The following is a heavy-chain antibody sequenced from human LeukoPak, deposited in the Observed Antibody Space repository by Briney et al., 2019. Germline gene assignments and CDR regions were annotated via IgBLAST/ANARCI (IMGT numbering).Heavy chain of an antibody. CDR3: ARTPIYYFDNSGYYN. V-gene: IGHV4-4*07. CDR1: GGSINNYY. J-gene: IGHJ4*02. CDR2: IYSSGST. Sequence: SETLSLTCSVSGGSINNYYCSWIRQPAGKGLEWFGLIYSSGSTSYNPSLKSRVTMSVDTSKKQFSLRLSSVTAADTAVYYCARTPIYYFDNSGYYNWGQGTLVTVSS. D-gene: IGHD3-22*01.